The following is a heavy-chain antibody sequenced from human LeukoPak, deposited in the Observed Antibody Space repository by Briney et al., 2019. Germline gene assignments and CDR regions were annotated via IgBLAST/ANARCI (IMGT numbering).Heavy chain of an antibody. CDR1: GDSVSSNSAA. V-gene: IGHV6-1*01. Sequence: SQTLSLTCAIAGDSVSSNSAAWNWSRQSPSRGLEWLVRTYYRSKWYNDYAGSVKSRITINSDTSKNQFSLQLNSVSPEDTAVYYRAGGGGSFDYWGQGTLVTVSS. D-gene: IGHD3-16*01. CDR3: AGGGGSFDY. J-gene: IGHJ4*02. CDR2: TYYRSKWYN.